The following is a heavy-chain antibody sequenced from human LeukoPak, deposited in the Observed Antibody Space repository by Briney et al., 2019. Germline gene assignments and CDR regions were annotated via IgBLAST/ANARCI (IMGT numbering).Heavy chain of an antibody. D-gene: IGHD2-8*01. Sequence: SVKVSCKASGGTFSSYAISWVRQAPGQGLEWMGGIIPIFGTANCAQKFQGRVTITADESTSTAYMELSSLRSEDTAVYYCASRTPPYCTNGVCYTLYYYGMDVWGQGTTVTVSS. J-gene: IGHJ6*02. CDR1: GGTFSSYA. CDR3: ASRTPPYCTNGVCYTLYYYGMDV. CDR2: IIPIFGTA. V-gene: IGHV1-69*13.